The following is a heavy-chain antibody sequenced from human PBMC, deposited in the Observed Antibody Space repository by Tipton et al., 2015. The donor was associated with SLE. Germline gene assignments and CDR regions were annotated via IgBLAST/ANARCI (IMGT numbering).Heavy chain of an antibody. CDR3: ARERYSSSSPVDY. J-gene: IGHJ4*02. V-gene: IGHV4-4*07. CDR2: MYTSGNT. D-gene: IGHD6-6*01. CDR1: GGSIRNYS. Sequence: LRLSCTVSGGSIRNYSLSWIRQPAGKGLEWIGRMYTSGNTNYNPSLQSRVTMSVDTSKNQFSLKLRSVIAADTAVYYCARERYSSSSPVDYWGQGTLVTVSS.